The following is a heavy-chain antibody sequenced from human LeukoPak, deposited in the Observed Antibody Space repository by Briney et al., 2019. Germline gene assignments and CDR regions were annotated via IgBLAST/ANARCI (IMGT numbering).Heavy chain of an antibody. CDR2: INHSGST. CDR1: GGSISSSSYY. V-gene: IGHV4-39*07. J-gene: IGHJ3*02. Sequence: PSETLSLTCTVSGGSISSSSYYWGWIRQPPGKGLEWIGEINHSGSTNYNPSLKSRVTISVDTSKNQFSLKLSSVTAADTAVYYCARAGPRVVPAAMRAFDIWGQGTMVTVSS. CDR3: ARAGPRVVPAAMRAFDI. D-gene: IGHD2-2*01.